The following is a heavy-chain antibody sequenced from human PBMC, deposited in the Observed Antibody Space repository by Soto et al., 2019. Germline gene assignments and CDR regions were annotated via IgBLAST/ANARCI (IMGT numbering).Heavy chain of an antibody. D-gene: IGHD6-6*01. J-gene: IGHJ4*02. Sequence: EVQLLESGGGLVQPGASLRLSCAASGFTFSSYAMSWVRQAPGKGLEWVSVISGSDDSTYYADSVKGRFTISRDNSKNTLYLQMNSLRADDTAVYYCAKRSSSSTFDYWGQGTLVTVSS. V-gene: IGHV3-23*01. CDR1: GFTFSSYA. CDR2: ISGSDDST. CDR3: AKRSSSSTFDY.